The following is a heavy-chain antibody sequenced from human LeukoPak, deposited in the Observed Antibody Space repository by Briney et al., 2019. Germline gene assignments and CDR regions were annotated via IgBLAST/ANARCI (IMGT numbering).Heavy chain of an antibody. CDR2: IYYSGST. V-gene: IGHV4-39*01. Sequence: SETLSLTCTVSGGSSSSSSYYWGWIRQPPGKGLEWIGSIYYSGSTYYNPSLKSRVTISVDTSKNQFSLKLSSVTAADTAVYYCARQNYDILTGLNWFDPWGQGTLVTVSS. J-gene: IGHJ5*02. CDR1: GGSSSSSSYY. CDR3: ARQNYDILTGLNWFDP. D-gene: IGHD3-9*01.